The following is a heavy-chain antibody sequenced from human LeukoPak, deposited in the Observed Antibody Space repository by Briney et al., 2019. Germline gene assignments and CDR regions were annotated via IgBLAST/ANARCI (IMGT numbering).Heavy chain of an antibody. CDR3: AGEPGYCSSTSCYEIDY. Sequence: GGSLRLSCAASGFTLSSYSMNWVRQAPGKGLEWVSSISSSSSYIYYADSEKGRFTISRDNAKNSLYLQMNSLRAEDTAVYYCAGEPGYCSSTSCYEIDYWGQGTLVTVSS. CDR1: GFTLSSYS. CDR2: ISSSSSYI. V-gene: IGHV3-21*01. J-gene: IGHJ4*02. D-gene: IGHD2-2*01.